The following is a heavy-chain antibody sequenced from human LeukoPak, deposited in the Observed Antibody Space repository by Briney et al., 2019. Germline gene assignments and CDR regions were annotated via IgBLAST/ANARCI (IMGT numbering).Heavy chain of an antibody. CDR2: INSDGSTT. CDR3: AKGSRVYCSGGSCYAIDY. CDR1: GFTFSSYW. V-gene: IGHV3-74*01. J-gene: IGHJ4*02. Sequence: GGSLRLSCAASGFTFSSYWMHWVRQAPGKGLVWVSRINSDGSTTSYADSVKGRFTISRDNAKNTLYLQMNSLRVEDTAVYYCAKGSRVYCSGGSCYAIDYWGQGTLVTVSS. D-gene: IGHD2-15*01.